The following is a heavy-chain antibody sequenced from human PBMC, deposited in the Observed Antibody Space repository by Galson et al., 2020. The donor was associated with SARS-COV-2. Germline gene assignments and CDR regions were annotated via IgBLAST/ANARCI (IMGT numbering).Heavy chain of an antibody. V-gene: IGHV4-30-4*07. CDR1: GDSVSSGDYS. D-gene: IGHD7-27*01. CDR3: ARETQGENWGEDYFDY. J-gene: IGHJ4*02. CDR2: INSGST. Sequence: SETLSLTCAVSGDSVSSGDYSWSWIRQPPGKGLEWIGYINSGSTYYNPSLESRLTMSIDTSKNQFSLKLSSVTAADTAVYYCARETQGENWGEDYFDYWGQGTLVTVSS.